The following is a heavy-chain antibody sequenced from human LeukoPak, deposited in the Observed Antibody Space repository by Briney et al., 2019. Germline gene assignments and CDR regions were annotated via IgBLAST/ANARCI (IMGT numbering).Heavy chain of an antibody. Sequence: SETLSLTCTVSGGSISSGDYYWSWIRQPPGKGLEWIGYIYYSGSTYYNPSLKSRVTISVDTSKNQFSLNLGSVTAADTAVYYCASRVAAAGTGFDPWGQGTLVTVSA. V-gene: IGHV4-30-4*01. CDR2: IYYSGST. CDR3: ASRVAAAGTGFDP. D-gene: IGHD6-13*01. CDR1: GGSISSGDYY. J-gene: IGHJ5*02.